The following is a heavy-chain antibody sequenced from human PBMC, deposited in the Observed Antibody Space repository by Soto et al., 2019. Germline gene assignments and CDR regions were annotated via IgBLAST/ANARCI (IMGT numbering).Heavy chain of an antibody. CDR2: IGTAGDT. CDR1: GFTFSSYD. J-gene: IGHJ6*03. Sequence: GGSLRLSCAASGFTFSSYDMHWVRQATGKGLEWVSAIGTAGDTYYPGSVKGRFTISRENAKNSLYLQMNSLRAGDTAVYYCARGGGPNWNYGTYYYYYYMDVWGKGTTVTVSS. CDR3: ARGGGPNWNYGTYYYYYYMDV. D-gene: IGHD1-7*01. V-gene: IGHV3-13*01.